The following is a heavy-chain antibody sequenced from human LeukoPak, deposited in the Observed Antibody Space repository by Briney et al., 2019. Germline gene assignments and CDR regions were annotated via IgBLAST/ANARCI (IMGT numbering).Heavy chain of an antibody. D-gene: IGHD1-14*01. CDR1: GFTFSSYS. Sequence: GGSLRLSCAASGFTFSSYSMNWVRQAPGKGLEWVSYISSSSSTIYYADSVKGRFTISRDNAKNSLYLQMNSLRDGDTAVYYCAREDHGYFDYWGQGTLVTVSS. V-gene: IGHV3-48*02. CDR2: ISSSSSTI. J-gene: IGHJ4*02. CDR3: AREDHGYFDY.